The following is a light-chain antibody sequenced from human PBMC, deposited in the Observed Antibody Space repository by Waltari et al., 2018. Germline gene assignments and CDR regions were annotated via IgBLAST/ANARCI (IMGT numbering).Light chain of an antibody. CDR2: GAS. CDR3: QQYNNWPRT. Sequence: ETVVTQSTATLSVSPGERATLPCRASQGVGSNFAWYQQKPGQSPRLLIFGASTRATGIPARFSGSGSGTEFTLTISRLQSEDFAVYYCQQYNNWPRTFGQGTKLEIK. V-gene: IGKV3-15*01. J-gene: IGKJ2*01. CDR1: QGVGSN.